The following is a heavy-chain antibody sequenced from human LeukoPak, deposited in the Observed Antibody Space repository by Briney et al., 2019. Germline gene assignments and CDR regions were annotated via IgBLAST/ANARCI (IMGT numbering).Heavy chain of an antibody. CDR1: GFTFSSYG. D-gene: IGHD5-12*01. J-gene: IGHJ4*02. CDR2: ISYDGSNK. Sequence: QTGGSLRLSCAASGFTFSSYGMHWVRQAPGKGLEWVAVISYDGSNKYYADSVKGRFTISRDNSKNTLYLQMNSLRAEDTAVYYCAKDIQTWPRFPDYWGQGTLVTVSS. CDR3: AKDIQTWPRFPDY. V-gene: IGHV3-30*18.